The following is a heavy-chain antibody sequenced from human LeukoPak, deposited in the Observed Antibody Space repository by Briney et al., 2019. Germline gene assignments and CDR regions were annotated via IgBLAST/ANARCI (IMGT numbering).Heavy chain of an antibody. CDR2: IYPGDSDT. CDR1: GYSFTSYW. D-gene: IGHD1-7*01. Sequence: GESLKISCKGSGYSFTSYWIGWVRQMPGKGLEWMGIIYPGDSDTRYSPSFQGQVTISADKSISTAYLQWSSLKASDTAMYYCARFGRNRNYTPDDAFGIWGQGTMVTVSS. CDR3: ARFGRNRNYTPDDAFGI. J-gene: IGHJ3*02. V-gene: IGHV5-51*01.